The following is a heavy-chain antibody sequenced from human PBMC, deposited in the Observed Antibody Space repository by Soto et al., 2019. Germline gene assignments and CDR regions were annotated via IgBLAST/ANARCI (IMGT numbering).Heavy chain of an antibody. J-gene: IGHJ4*02. D-gene: IGHD3-3*01. V-gene: IGHV3-23*01. CDR2: ISGSGGST. CDR3: AKDQDFGVVIPYYFDY. CDR1: GFTFSSYA. Sequence: GGSLRLSCAASGFTFSSYAMSWVRQAPGKGLEWVSAISGSGGSTYYADSVKGRFTISRDNSKNTLYLQMNGLRAEDTAVYYCAKDQDFGVVIPYYFDYWGQGTLVTVSS.